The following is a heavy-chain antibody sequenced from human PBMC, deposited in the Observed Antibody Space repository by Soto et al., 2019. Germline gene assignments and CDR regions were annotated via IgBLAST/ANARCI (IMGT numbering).Heavy chain of an antibody. CDR3: TRVLYASAWYGIDY. J-gene: IGHJ4*02. D-gene: IGHD6-19*01. V-gene: IGHV5-51*01. Sequence: GESLKISCKSSGYNLYSYWTGWVRQMPGKGLEWMGIIYPGDSDTRYSPSFQGHVTISADKSLSTAYLQWSSVKASDTAIYYCTRVLYASAWYGIDYWGQGTVVTVSS. CDR2: IYPGDSDT. CDR1: GYNLYSYW.